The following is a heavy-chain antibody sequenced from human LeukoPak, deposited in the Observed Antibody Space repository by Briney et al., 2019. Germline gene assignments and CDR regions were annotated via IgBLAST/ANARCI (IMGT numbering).Heavy chain of an antibody. J-gene: IGHJ4*02. D-gene: IGHD6-19*01. Sequence: SETLSLTCTVSGGSISSYYWSWIRQPPGKGLGWIGYIYYSGSTNYNPSLKSRVTISVDTSKNQFSLKVSSVTAADTAVYYCARDRGSSGDLDYWGQGTLVTVSS. CDR2: IYYSGST. V-gene: IGHV4-59*01. CDR3: ARDRGSSGDLDY. CDR1: GGSISSYY.